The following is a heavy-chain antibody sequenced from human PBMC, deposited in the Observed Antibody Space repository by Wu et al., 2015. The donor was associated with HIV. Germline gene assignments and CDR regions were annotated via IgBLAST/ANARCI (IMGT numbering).Heavy chain of an antibody. CDR2: INSRNGDT. CDR1: GGTFSSYA. Sequence: QVQLVQSGAEVKKPGSSVKVSCKASGGTFSSYAISWVRQAPGQGLEWMGWINSRNGDTFYAQRFQGRVTMTRNTSTTTVYMELRRLTSDDTAVYYCARVSPPGVWGQRGPRSSSLQ. V-gene: IGHV1-2*02. D-gene: IGHD1-14*01. J-gene: IGHJ6*01. CDR3: ARVSPPGV.